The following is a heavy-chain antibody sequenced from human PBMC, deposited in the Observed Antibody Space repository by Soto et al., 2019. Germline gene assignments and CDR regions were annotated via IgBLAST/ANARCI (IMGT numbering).Heavy chain of an antibody. V-gene: IGHV3-33*01. Sequence: PGGSLRLSCSASGFTFSNYGIHWVRQGPGKGLEWVAVIYYDGIRKYYADSVKGRFAISRDNAKNSLYLQMNSLRAEDTAVYYCAREDVVPAAKGNAFDIWGQGTMVTVSS. CDR3: AREDVVPAAKGNAFDI. CDR1: GFTFSNYG. J-gene: IGHJ3*02. CDR2: IYYDGIRK. D-gene: IGHD2-2*01.